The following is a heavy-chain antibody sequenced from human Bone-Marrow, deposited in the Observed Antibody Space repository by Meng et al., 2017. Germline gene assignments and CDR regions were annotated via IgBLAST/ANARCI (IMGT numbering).Heavy chain of an antibody. D-gene: IGHD2-15*01. CDR1: GYTFTSYG. CDR2: ISAYNGNT. CDR3: ARDYKDIVVVVAATPGLDY. V-gene: IGHV1-18*01. Sequence: ASVMVSCKASGYTFTSYGISWVRQAPGQGLEWMGWISAYNGNTNYAQKLQGRVTMTTDTSTSTAYMELRSLRSDDTAVYYCARDYKDIVVVVAATPGLDYWGQGTLVTVSS. J-gene: IGHJ4*02.